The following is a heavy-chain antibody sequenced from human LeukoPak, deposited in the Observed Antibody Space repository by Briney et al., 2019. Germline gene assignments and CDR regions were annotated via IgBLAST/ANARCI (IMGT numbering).Heavy chain of an antibody. D-gene: IGHD3-22*01. V-gene: IGHV3-73*01. CDR2: IRGKADNYTT. CDR3: RGAYYDRSGPEFYFDY. CDR1: GFTFSGSA. Sequence: LSGGSLKLSCAASGFTFSGSAMHWVRQASGKGLEWVGRIRGKADNYTTAYAASVKGRFTISRDDSKNTAYLQINSLKTEDTAVYYCRGAYYDRSGPEFYFDYWGQGTLVTVSS. J-gene: IGHJ4*02.